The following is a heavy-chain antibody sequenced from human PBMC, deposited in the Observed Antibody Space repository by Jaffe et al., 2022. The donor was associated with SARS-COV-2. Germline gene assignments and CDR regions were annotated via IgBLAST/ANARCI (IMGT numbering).Heavy chain of an antibody. D-gene: IGHD6-13*01. CDR2: VYPGYSDI. V-gene: IGHV5-51*01. CDR3: ARGGSSTSYGFSSYDL. J-gene: IGHJ5*02. Sequence: EVQLVQSGAEVKKPGESLKISCKGSGYSFSNYWIAWVRQMPGKGLEWMGIVYPGYSDITYNPSFQGQVTISADRSISTAYLRWGSLKASDTAIYYCARGGSSTSYGFSSYDLWGQGTLVTVSS. CDR1: GYSFSNYW.